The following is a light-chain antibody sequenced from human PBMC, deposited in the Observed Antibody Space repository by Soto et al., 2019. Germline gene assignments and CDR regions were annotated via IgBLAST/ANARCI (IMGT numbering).Light chain of an antibody. V-gene: IGKV4-1*01. CDR2: WAS. J-gene: IGKJ1*01. CDR3: LQYAVTPWT. Sequence: DIVMTQSPDSLAVSLGERATINCKSSQSVLYSPNNQNYLGWYQQKPGQPPKLLIYWASIRESGVPDRFRGSDSGTELTLTSSGLQAEEGAVYYSLQYAVTPWTFGQGTKVEVK. CDR1: QSVLYSPNNQNY.